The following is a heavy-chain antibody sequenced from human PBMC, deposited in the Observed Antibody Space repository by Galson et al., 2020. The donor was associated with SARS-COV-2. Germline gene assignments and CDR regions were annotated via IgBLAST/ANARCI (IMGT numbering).Heavy chain of an antibody. CDR3: AKMDTVIQGDYYYYYGMDV. V-gene: IGHV3-33*06. CDR1: GFTFSSYG. D-gene: IGHD5-18*01. Sequence: PGGSLRLSCAASGFTFSSYGMHWVRQASGKGLEWVAVIWYDGSNKYYADSVKGRFTISRDNSKNTLYLQMNSLRAEDTAVYYCAKMDTVIQGDYYYYYGMDVWGQGTTVTVSS. CDR2: IWYDGSNK. J-gene: IGHJ6*02.